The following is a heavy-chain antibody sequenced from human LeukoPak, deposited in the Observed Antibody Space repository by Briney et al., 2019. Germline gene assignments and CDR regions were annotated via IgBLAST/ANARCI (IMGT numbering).Heavy chain of an antibody. Sequence: GASVKVSCKASGYTFTGYYMHWVRQAPGQGLEWMGWINPNSGGTNYAQKFQGRATMTRDTSISTAYMELSRLRSDDTAVYYCARVYPGYQLLLYVWGQGTTVTVSS. V-gene: IGHV1-2*02. CDR2: INPNSGGT. J-gene: IGHJ6*02. D-gene: IGHD2-2*01. CDR1: GYTFTGYY. CDR3: ARVYPGYQLLLYV.